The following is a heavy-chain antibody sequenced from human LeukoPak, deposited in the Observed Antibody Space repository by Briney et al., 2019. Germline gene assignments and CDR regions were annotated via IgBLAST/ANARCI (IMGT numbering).Heavy chain of an antibody. V-gene: IGHV4-59*01. D-gene: IGHD4-17*01. CDR1: GGSISSYY. J-gene: IGHJ3*02. CDR3: ARVTVTDAFDI. CDR2: IYYSGST. Sequence: KPSETLSLTCTVSGGSISSYYWSSIRQPPGKGLEWIGYIYYSGSTNYNPSLKSRVTISVDTSKNQFSLKLSSVTAADTAVYYCARVTVTDAFDIWGQGTMVTVSS.